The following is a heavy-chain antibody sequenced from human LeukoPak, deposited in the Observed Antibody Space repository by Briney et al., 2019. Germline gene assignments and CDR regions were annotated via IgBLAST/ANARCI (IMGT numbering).Heavy chain of an antibody. CDR3: AREAVTRNYFDY. CDR2: ISGSGGST. D-gene: IGHD4-17*01. V-gene: IGHV3-23*01. Sequence: PGGSLRLSCAGSGFTFSSDAMSWVRQAPGKGLEWVSDISGSGGSTYYADSVKGRFTISRDNSKNTLFLQMNSLRAEDTAVYYCAREAVTRNYFDYWGQGTLVTVSS. J-gene: IGHJ4*02. CDR1: GFTFSSDA.